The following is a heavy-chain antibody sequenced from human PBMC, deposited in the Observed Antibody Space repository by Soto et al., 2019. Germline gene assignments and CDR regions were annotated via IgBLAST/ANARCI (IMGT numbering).Heavy chain of an antibody. Sequence: HVQLHQSGPRLVKPSQTLSLECSVIGGSVNTGDNYWSWVRQSPGRGLEWIGYIYHTGNTFYNPALENRGTMSVDPSKNQFSLTLTSVNAADTAGYFCAREPLDGMDVWGQGTNVTVSS. V-gene: IGHV4-30-4*01. CDR1: GGSVNTGDNY. J-gene: IGHJ6*02. CDR3: AREPLDGMDV. CDR2: IYHTGNT.